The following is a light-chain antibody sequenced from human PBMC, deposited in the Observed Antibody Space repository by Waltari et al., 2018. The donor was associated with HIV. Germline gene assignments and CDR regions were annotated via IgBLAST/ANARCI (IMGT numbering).Light chain of an antibody. CDR3: QEYFTSQS. J-gene: IGKJ2*03. Sequence: DILFTPSPDTLSLSPWERATLSCRASQTVSRNYLAWYQQKSGQPPRLLIYGASSRATGIPDRFSGSGSGTDFTLTISRLEPEDFAVYYCQEYFTSQSFGQGTRVEMK. CDR2: GAS. CDR1: QTVSRNY. V-gene: IGKV3-20*01.